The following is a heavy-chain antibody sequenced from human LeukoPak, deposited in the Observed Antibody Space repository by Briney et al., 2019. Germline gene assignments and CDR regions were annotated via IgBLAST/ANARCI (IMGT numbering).Heavy chain of an antibody. CDR2: MNPNSGNT. D-gene: IGHD5-24*01. CDR3: ARGDVEMATIGWFDP. CDR1: GCTFTSYD. J-gene: IGHJ5*02. Sequence: ASVKVSCKASGCTFTSYDINWVRQATGQGLEWMGWMNPNSGNTGYAQKFQGRVTITRNTSISTAYMELSSLRSEDTAVYYCARGDVEMATIGWFDPWGQGTLVTVSS. V-gene: IGHV1-8*03.